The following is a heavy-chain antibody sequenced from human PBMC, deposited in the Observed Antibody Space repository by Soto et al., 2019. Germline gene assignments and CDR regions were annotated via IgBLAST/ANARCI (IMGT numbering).Heavy chain of an antibody. CDR2: ISGSSSSI. V-gene: IGHV3-48*02. D-gene: IGHD2-15*01. J-gene: IGHJ4*02. CDR1: GFTFSSFG. CDR3: AKDREPYCSGGSCYSVGYFDY. Sequence: EEQLVESGGGLVQPGGSLRLSCPASGFTFSSFGMNWVRQAPGKGLEWLSYISGSSSSIYYADSVKGRFTISRDNAKNSLYLQMNSLRDEDTAVYYCAKDREPYCSGGSCYSVGYFDYWGQGTLVTVSS.